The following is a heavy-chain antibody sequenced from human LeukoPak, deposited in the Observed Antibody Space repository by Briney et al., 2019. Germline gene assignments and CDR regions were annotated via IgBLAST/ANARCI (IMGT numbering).Heavy chain of an antibody. CDR1: GGSISSHY. V-gene: IGHV4-59*11. J-gene: IGHJ2*01. CDR3: ARVLYYYGSSGYYWYFDL. D-gene: IGHD3-22*01. CDR2: IYYSGST. Sequence: SESLSLTCTVSGGSISSHYWSWIRQPPGKGLEWIGYIYYSGSTNYNPSLKSRVTISVDTSKIQIYLKLSSVTAADTSVYYCARVLYYYGSSGYYWYFDLWGRGTLVTVSS.